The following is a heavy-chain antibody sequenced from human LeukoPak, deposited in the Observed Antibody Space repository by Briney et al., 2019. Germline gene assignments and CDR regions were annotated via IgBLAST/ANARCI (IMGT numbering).Heavy chain of an antibody. CDR2: MYSGGTT. J-gene: IGHJ4*02. CDR3: ASIKWGDVFDS. CDR1: GFTVSNNY. D-gene: IGHD7-27*01. Sequence: GGSLSLFCEDYGFTVSNNYMSWVRQAPGKGLEWVSVMYSGGTTYYADSVKGRFTISRHNSKNTLYLQMNSLRAEDTAVYYCASIKWGDVFDSWGQGTLVTVSS. V-gene: IGHV3-53*04.